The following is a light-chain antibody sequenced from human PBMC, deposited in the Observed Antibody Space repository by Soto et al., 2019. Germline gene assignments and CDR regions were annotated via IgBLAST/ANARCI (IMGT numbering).Light chain of an antibody. Sequence: DIQMTQSPSSLSAPVGDRVTITCRASQTISSSLNWYQQKPGKAPKLLIFAASSLQSGVPSRFSGSGSGTDFTLTISSLQPEDFATYYCQQSYSTPVAFGQGTKLEIK. J-gene: IGKJ2*01. CDR3: QQSYSTPVA. CDR1: QTISSS. CDR2: AAS. V-gene: IGKV1-39*01.